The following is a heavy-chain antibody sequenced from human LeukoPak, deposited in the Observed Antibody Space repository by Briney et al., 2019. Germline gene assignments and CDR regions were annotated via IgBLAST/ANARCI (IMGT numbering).Heavy chain of an antibody. V-gene: IGHV3-30*02. D-gene: IGHD1-26*01. Sequence: PGGSLRLSCAAPGFTFSSYCMHWVRQAPGKGLEWVAFIRYDGSNKYYADSVKGRFTISRDNSKNTLYLQMNSLRAEDTAVYYCAKIGVGANWFDPWGQGTLVTVSS. CDR2: IRYDGSNK. J-gene: IGHJ5*02. CDR1: GFTFSSYC. CDR3: AKIGVGANWFDP.